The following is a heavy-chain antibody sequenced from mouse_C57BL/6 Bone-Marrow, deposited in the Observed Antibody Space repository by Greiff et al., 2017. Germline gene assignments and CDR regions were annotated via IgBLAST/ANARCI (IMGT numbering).Heavy chain of an antibody. J-gene: IGHJ2*01. Sequence: EVQLQQSGPELVKPGASVKISCKASGYTFTDYYMNWVKQSHGKSLEWIGDINPNNGGTSYNQKFKGKATLTVDKSSSTAYMERRRLTSEDSAVYYCARGGGYPDYWGQGTTLTVSS. CDR2: INPNNGGT. CDR3: ARGGGYPDY. D-gene: IGHD2-2*01. CDR1: GYTFTDYY. V-gene: IGHV1-26*01.